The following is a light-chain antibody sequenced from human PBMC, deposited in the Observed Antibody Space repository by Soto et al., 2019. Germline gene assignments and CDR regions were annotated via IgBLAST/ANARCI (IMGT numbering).Light chain of an antibody. CDR2: EVT. CDR3: SSYASSSRYV. V-gene: IGLV2-14*01. J-gene: IGLJ1*01. Sequence: QSALTQPASVSGSPGQSITISCTGTSSDVGGYNYVSWYQQHPGKAPKLMVYEVTNRPSGVSTRFSGSKSGNTDSLTISGIQAEDEADYYCSSYASSSRYVFGTGTKVTVL. CDR1: SSDVGGYNY.